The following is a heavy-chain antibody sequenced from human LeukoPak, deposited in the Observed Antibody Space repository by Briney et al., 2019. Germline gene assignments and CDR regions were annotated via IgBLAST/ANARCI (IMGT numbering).Heavy chain of an antibody. D-gene: IGHD7-27*01. V-gene: IGHV3-33*01. Sequence: GRSLRLSCAASGFTFSTYGMHWVRQAPGKGLEWVAVIWADESNHFYVDSVKGRFTVSRDISRNTLYLQLNSLRAEDTAVYYCARDPVLGINIYYSYYYMDVWGKGTTVTVSS. CDR3: ARDPVLGINIYYSYYYMDV. CDR1: GFTFSTYG. J-gene: IGHJ6*03. CDR2: IWADESNH.